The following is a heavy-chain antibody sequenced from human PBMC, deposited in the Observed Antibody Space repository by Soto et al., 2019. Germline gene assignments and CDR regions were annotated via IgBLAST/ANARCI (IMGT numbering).Heavy chain of an antibody. J-gene: IGHJ6*02. D-gene: IGHD1-26*01. V-gene: IGHV3-33*01. CDR1: GFTFSNNS. Sequence: QAHLVESGGGVVQPGGSLRLSCAASGFTFSNNSMQWVRQVAGKGLEWVAVIWHAGSNQYYADSVKGRFTISRDNFRYTLQMQMNSVGVEDTAVYFGSGVGRRIEPYCRGMDVWGQGTTVTVSS. CDR2: IWHAGSNQ. CDR3: SGVGRRIEPYCRGMDV.